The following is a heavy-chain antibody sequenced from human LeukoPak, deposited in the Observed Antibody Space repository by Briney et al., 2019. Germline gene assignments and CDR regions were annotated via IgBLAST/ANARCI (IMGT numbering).Heavy chain of an antibody. CDR3: AREGWGPDY. CDR1: GGSFSGYY. CDR2: INHSGST. V-gene: IGHV4-34*01. Sequence: PSETLSLTCAVYGGSFSGYYWSWIRQPPGKGLEWIGEINHSGSTNYNPSLKSRVTISVDTSKNQFSLKLSSVTAADTAVYYCAREGWGPDYWGQGTLVTVSS. D-gene: IGHD7-27*01. J-gene: IGHJ4*02.